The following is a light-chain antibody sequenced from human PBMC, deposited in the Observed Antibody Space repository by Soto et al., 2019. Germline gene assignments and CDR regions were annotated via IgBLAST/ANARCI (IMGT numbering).Light chain of an antibody. CDR3: SSYTSSSVV. V-gene: IGLV2-14*01. CDR2: EVS. CDR1: SSDVGGYNY. Sequence: QSALTQPASVSGSPGQSITISCTGTSSDVGGYNYVSWYQQHPGKAPKLMIYEVSNRPSGVSNRFSGSKSGNTASLTISGIQAEDEADYYCSSYTSSSVVFGGGTQLTVL. J-gene: IGLJ2*01.